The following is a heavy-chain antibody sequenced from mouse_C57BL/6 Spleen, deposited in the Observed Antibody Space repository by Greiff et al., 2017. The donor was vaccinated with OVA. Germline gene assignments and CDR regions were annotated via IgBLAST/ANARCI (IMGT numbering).Heavy chain of an antibody. CDR2: IYPGDGDT. Sequence: VKLQESGPELVKPGASVKISCKASGYAFSSSWMNWVKQRPGKGLEWIGRIYPGDGDTNYNGKFKGKATLTADKSSSTAYMQLSSLTSEDSAVYFCARVGYYYGSSSYFDYWGQGTTLTVSS. D-gene: IGHD1-1*01. CDR3: ARVGYYYGSSSYFDY. V-gene: IGHV1-82*01. J-gene: IGHJ2*01. CDR1: GYAFSSSW.